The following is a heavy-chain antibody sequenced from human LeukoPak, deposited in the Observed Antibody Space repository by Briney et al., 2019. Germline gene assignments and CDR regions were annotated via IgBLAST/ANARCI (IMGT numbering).Heavy chain of an antibody. Sequence: ASVKVSCKASGYTFTCYYMHWVRQAPGQGLEWMGWINPNSGGTNYAQKFQGRVTMTRDTSISTAYMELSRLRSDDTAVYYCARDGRFGELLLFDYWGQGTLVTVSS. D-gene: IGHD3-10*01. V-gene: IGHV1-2*02. CDR2: INPNSGGT. CDR1: GYTFTCYY. CDR3: ARDGRFGELLLFDY. J-gene: IGHJ4*02.